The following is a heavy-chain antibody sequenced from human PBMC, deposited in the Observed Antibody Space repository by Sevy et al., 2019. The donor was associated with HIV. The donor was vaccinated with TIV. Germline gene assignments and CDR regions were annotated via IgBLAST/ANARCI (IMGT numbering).Heavy chain of an antibody. J-gene: IGHJ4*02. CDR1: EFTFSSYW. CDR3: ASSFLGRAFGGVIVNYFDY. D-gene: IGHD3-16*02. V-gene: IGHV3-7*01. Sequence: GGSLRLSCAASEFTFSSYWMSWVRQAPGKGLEWVANIKQDGSEKYYVDSVKGRFTISRDNAKNSLYLQMNSLRAEDTAVYYCASSFLGRAFGGVIVNYFDYWGQGTLVTVSS. CDR2: IKQDGSEK.